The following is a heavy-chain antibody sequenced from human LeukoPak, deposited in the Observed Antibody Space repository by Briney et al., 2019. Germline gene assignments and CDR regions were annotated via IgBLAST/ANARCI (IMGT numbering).Heavy chain of an antibody. J-gene: IGHJ6*02. Sequence: KPSETLSLTCTVSGGSISSYFWSWIRQPPGKGLEWIGNIYYSGSTNYNPSLKSRVTISVDTSKNQFSLKLSSVTAADTAVYYCARGCGGDCYPYYYYGMDVWGQGTTVTVSS. CDR3: ARGCGGDCYPYYYYGMDV. D-gene: IGHD2-21*02. CDR2: IYYSGST. CDR1: GGSISSYF. V-gene: IGHV4-59*01.